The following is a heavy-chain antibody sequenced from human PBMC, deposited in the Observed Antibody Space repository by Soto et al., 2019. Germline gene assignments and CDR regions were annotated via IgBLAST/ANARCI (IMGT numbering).Heavy chain of an antibody. J-gene: IGHJ5*02. CDR3: ARDVLSARLVYWFDP. CDR2: IIPSFGTA. D-gene: IGHD3-16*01. V-gene: IGHV1-69*06. CDR1: GGTFSSYA. Sequence: QVQLVQSGAEVKKPGSSVKVSCKASGGTFSSYAISWVRQAPGQGLEWMGGIIPSFGTANYAQKFQGRVTITADKSTSTAYMELSSLRSEDTAVYYCARDVLSARLVYWFDPWGQGTLVTVSS.